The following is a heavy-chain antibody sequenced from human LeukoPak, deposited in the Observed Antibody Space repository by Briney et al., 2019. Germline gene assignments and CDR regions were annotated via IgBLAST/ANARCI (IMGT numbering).Heavy chain of an antibody. CDR1: GYTFTGYY. CDR2: INPNSGGT. Sequence: ASVKVSCKASGYTFTGYYMHWVRQAPGQGLEWMGWINPNSGGTNYAQKFQGRVTMTRGTSISTAYMELSRLRSDDTAVYYCASFYYDSSGYYSWTDYWGQGTLVTVSS. D-gene: IGHD3-22*01. J-gene: IGHJ4*02. CDR3: ASFYYDSSGYYSWTDY. V-gene: IGHV1-2*02.